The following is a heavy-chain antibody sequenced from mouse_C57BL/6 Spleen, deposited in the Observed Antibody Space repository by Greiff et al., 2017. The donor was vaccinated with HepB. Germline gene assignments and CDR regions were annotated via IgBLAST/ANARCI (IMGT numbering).Heavy chain of an antibody. J-gene: IGHJ4*01. D-gene: IGHD1-1*01. V-gene: IGHV5-4*01. Sequence: EVQRVESGGGLVKPGGSLKLSCAASGFTFSSYAMSWVRQTPEKRLEWVATISDGGSYTYYPDNVKGRFTISRDNAKNNLYLQMSHLKSEDTAMYYCARDRDYYGPPYAMDYWGQGTSVTVSS. CDR3: ARDRDYYGPPYAMDY. CDR2: ISDGGSYT. CDR1: GFTFSSYA.